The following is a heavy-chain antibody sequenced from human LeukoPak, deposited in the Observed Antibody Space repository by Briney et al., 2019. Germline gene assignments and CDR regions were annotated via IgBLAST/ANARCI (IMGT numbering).Heavy chain of an antibody. CDR1: GGSISIHY. CDR2: IFTNGIT. Sequence: SETLSLTCTVSGGSISIHYWNWIRQPAGKGLEWIGRIFTNGITNYDPSLKSRVTMSVDTSKNQFSLNLSSVTAADTAVYYCARESSGNYYNPLGYMDVWGKGTTVTVSS. CDR3: ARESSGNYYNPLGYMDV. J-gene: IGHJ6*03. V-gene: IGHV4-4*07. D-gene: IGHD3-10*01.